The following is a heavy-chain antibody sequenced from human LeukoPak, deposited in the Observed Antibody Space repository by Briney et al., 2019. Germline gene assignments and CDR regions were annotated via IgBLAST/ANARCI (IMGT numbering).Heavy chain of an antibody. CDR2: INPSGGST. CDR1: GYTFTSYY. CDR3: ARDLLSSSSWSHWFDP. V-gene: IGHV1-46*01. J-gene: IGHJ5*02. Sequence: ASVKVSCKASGYTFTSYYMHWVRQAPGQGLEWMGIINPSGGSTSYAQKFQGRVTMTRDTSTSTVYMELSSLRSEDTAVYYCARDLLSSSSWSHWFDPWGQGTLVTVSS. D-gene: IGHD6-13*01.